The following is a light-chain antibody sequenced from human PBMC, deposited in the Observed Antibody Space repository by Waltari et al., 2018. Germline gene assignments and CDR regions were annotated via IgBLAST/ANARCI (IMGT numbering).Light chain of an antibody. Sequence: NFMLAQPHSVSESPGKTITISCTRNCGSLATNYVQWYQQRPGSSPTAVIYENNQRPSGVPDRFSGSIDRSSNSASLTISGLKTEDEADYYCQSYDNDISVVFGGGTKLTVL. J-gene: IGLJ2*01. CDR3: QSYDNDISVV. CDR1: CGSLATNY. V-gene: IGLV6-57*01. CDR2: ENN.